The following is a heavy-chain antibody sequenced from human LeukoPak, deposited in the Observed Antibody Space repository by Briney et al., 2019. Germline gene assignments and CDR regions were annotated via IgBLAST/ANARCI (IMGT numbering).Heavy chain of an antibody. Sequence: SETLSLTCTVSGGSISGYYWSWIRQPPGKGLEWIGYIYYSGSTNYNPSLKSRVTISVDTSKNQFSLKLSSVTAADTAVYYCAIRDGYNHAFDIWGQGTMVTVSS. CDR1: GGSISGYY. D-gene: IGHD5-24*01. J-gene: IGHJ3*02. V-gene: IGHV4-59*01. CDR3: AIRDGYNHAFDI. CDR2: IYYSGST.